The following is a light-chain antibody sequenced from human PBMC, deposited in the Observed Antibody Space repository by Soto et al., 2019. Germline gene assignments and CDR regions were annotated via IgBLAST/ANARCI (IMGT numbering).Light chain of an antibody. Sequence: DLQMTPSSSTLSASVGDRGTIPCRPSQTISTWLAWYQQKPGKAPKLLIHRASSLGTGVPSRFSGSGSGTEFTLTITSLQPDDFATYYCQQYSSNSAFGPGTKVDIK. CDR1: QTISTW. CDR3: QQYSSNSA. J-gene: IGKJ1*01. V-gene: IGKV1-5*03. CDR2: RAS.